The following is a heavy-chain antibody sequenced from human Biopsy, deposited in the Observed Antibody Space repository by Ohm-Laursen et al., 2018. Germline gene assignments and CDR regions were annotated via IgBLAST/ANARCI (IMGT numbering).Heavy chain of an antibody. CDR1: GFTFSSSA. J-gene: IGHJ6*02. CDR2: IVVGSGHT. CDR3: AATSSLYYYYYAMDV. V-gene: IGHV1-58*01. Sequence: ASVKVSCKASGFTFSSSAVQWVRQARGQRLEWIGWIVVGSGHTNYAQKFQERVTITRDMSTSTAYMELTSLRSEDTAVYYCAATSSLYYYYYAMDVWDQGTTITVSS.